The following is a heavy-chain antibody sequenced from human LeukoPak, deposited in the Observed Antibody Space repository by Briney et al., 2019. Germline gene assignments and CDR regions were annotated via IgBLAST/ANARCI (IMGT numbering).Heavy chain of an antibody. CDR1: GGPISNGGYY. D-gene: IGHD1-26*01. CDR2: IYYSGST. CDR3: ARPRRGSYSLENYGMDV. V-gene: IGHV4-61*08. J-gene: IGHJ6*02. Sequence: SQTLSLTCTVSGGPISNGGYYWSWIRQPPGKGLEWIGYIYYSGSTNYNPSLKSRVTISVDTSKNQFSLKLSSVTAADTAVYYCARPRRGSYSLENYGMDVWGQGTTVTVSS.